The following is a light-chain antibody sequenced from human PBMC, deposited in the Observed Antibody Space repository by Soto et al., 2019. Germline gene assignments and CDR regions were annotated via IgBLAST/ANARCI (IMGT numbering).Light chain of an antibody. Sequence: DIQMNQSASTLSASVGDRVTITCRPSQSISSWLAWYQQKPGKAPKLLVYDASSLESGGPSRFSGSRSGTEFTLTISSLQPDDFATYYCQQYNSYSSYTFGQGTKVDIK. CDR2: DAS. V-gene: IGKV1-5*01. J-gene: IGKJ2*01. CDR1: QSISSW. CDR3: QQYNSYSSYT.